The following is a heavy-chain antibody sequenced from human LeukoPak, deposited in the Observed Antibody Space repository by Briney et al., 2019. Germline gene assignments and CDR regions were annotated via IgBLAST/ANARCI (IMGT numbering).Heavy chain of an antibody. CDR2: INYSGST. CDR3: ARVRATYYYAPYFDY. CDR1: GGSISSYY. J-gene: IGHJ4*02. Sequence: PSETLSLTCTVSGGSISSYYWSWIRQSPGKGLEWIGYINYSGSTSYNPSLNSRVTISVDMSKNQFTLKLNSVTAADTAVYYCARVRATYYYAPYFDYWGQGTLVTVSS. V-gene: IGHV4-59*01. D-gene: IGHD3-10*01.